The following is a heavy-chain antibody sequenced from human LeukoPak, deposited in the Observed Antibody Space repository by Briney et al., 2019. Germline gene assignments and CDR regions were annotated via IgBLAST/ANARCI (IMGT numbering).Heavy chain of an antibody. J-gene: IGHJ4*02. Sequence: GGSLRLSCAASGFTFSSYGMSWVRQAPGKGLEWVSGISGGGGRTYYADSVKGRFTISRDNSKNTLFLHMNSLRAEDTAVYSCAKGYYGSGSYGWFDYWGQGTLVTVSS. CDR1: GFTFSSYG. CDR2: ISGGGGRT. D-gene: IGHD3-10*01. CDR3: AKGYYGSGSYGWFDY. V-gene: IGHV3-23*01.